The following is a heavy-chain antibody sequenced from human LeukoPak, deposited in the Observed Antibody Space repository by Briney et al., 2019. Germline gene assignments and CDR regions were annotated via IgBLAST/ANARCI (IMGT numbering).Heavy chain of an antibody. Sequence: ASVKVSCKASGGTFSSYAISWVRQAPGQGLEWMGRIIPIFGIANYAQKFQGRVTITADKSTSTAYMELSSLRSEDTAVYYCARDRGYCSSTSCFSPGSHLYYYGMDVWGQGTTVTVSS. D-gene: IGHD2-2*01. V-gene: IGHV1-69*04. CDR1: GGTFSSYA. CDR3: ARDRGYCSSTSCFSPGSHLYYYGMDV. J-gene: IGHJ6*02. CDR2: IIPIFGIA.